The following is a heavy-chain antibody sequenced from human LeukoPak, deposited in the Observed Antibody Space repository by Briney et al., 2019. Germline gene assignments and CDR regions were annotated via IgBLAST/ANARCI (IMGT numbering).Heavy chain of an antibody. CDR3: ARENYALANWFDP. CDR2: IYTSGST. Sequence: SEALSLTCTVSGGSISSYYWSWIRQPAGKGLEWIGRIYTSGSTNYSPSLKSRVTMSVDTSKNQFSLKLSSVTAADTAVYYCARENYALANWFDPWGQGTLVTVSS. CDR1: GGSISSYY. V-gene: IGHV4-4*07. J-gene: IGHJ5*02. D-gene: IGHD1-7*01.